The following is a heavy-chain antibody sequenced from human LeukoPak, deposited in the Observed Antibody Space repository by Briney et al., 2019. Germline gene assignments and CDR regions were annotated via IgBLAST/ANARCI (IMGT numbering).Heavy chain of an antibody. CDR1: GYTFTSYY. D-gene: IGHD3-3*01. J-gene: IGHJ6*02. V-gene: IGHV1-46*01. Sequence: ASVKVSCKASGYTFTSYYMHWVRQAPGQGLEWMGIINPSGGSTSYAQKFQGRVTMARDTSTSTVYMELSSLRSEDTAVYYCARGSGAYDFWSGYPNYYYYYGMGVWGQGTTVTVSS. CDR2: INPSGGST. CDR3: ARGSGAYDFWSGYPNYYYYYGMGV.